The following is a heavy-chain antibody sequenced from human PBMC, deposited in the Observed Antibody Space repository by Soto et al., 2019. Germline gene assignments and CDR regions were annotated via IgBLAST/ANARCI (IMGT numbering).Heavy chain of an antibody. Sequence: SETLSLTCAVSGASISSGDYYWTWIRQPPGKGLEWIGSIYYSGSTYYNPSLKSRVTISVDTSKNQFSLKLSSVTAADTAVYYCAKDTVPVATPWFDPWGQGTLVTVS. CDR3: AKDTVPVATPWFDP. CDR2: IYYSGST. J-gene: IGHJ5*02. V-gene: IGHV4-30-4*01. D-gene: IGHD2-2*01. CDR1: GASISSGDYY.